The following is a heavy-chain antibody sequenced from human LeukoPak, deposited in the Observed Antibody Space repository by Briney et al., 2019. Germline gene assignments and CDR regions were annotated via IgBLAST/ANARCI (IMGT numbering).Heavy chain of an antibody. D-gene: IGHD1-26*01. CDR2: IRYDGSYK. J-gene: IGHJ4*02. CDR3: ARDYGALVGAYLFDY. V-gene: IGHV3-30*02. CDR1: GFTL. Sequence: GGSLRLSCAASGFTLHWVRQAPGKGLEWVAFIRYDGSYKYYADSVKGRFTISRDNSKNTLYLQMNSLRPEDTAVYYCARDYGALVGAYLFDYWGQGTLVTVSS.